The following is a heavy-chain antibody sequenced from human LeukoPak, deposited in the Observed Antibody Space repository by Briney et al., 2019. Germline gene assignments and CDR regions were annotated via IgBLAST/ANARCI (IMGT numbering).Heavy chain of an antibody. CDR3: ASERGAVTDVFDY. J-gene: IGHJ4*02. Sequence: GGSLRLSCVASGFTFSDYYMSWIRQAPGKGLEWVSYIRSSGTTIHYADSVKGRFTISRDNAKNSLYLQMNSLRAEDTAVYYCASERGAVTDVFDYWGQGTLVTVSS. V-gene: IGHV3-11*04. CDR2: IRSSGTTI. D-gene: IGHD6-19*01. CDR1: GFTFSDYY.